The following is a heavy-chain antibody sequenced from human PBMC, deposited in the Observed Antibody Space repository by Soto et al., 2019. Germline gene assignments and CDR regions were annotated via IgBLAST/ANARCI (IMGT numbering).Heavy chain of an antibody. CDR2: INNEGSST. V-gene: IGHV3-74*01. CDR1: GFTFSNYW. D-gene: IGHD6-19*01. J-gene: IGHJ4*02. CDR3: TRIEVSGTRAFDY. Sequence: GESLRLSCAASGFTFSNYWMHWVRQAPGKGLVWVSRINNEGSSTNYADSVKGRFTISRDNAGSTLYLQMNSLRAEDTAVYYCTRIEVSGTRAFDYWGQGILVTVSS.